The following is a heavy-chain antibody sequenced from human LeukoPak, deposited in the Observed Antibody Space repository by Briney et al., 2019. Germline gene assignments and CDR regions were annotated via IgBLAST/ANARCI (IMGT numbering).Heavy chain of an antibody. CDR1: GFTYSNYW. J-gene: IGHJ4*02. CDR2: IKQDGSEK. D-gene: IGHD2-15*01. V-gene: IGHV3-7*01. Sequence: PGGSLRLSCVASGFTYSNYWRTWLRQAPAKGLEWVANIKQDGSEKYYLDSVKGRFTISRDNAKNSLYLHMNSLRAEDTAVYYCANTGWSSPDYWGLGTLVTVSS. CDR3: ANTGWSSPDY.